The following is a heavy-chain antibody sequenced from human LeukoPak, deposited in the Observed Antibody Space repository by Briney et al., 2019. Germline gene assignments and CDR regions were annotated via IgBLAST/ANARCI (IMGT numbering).Heavy chain of an antibody. CDR2: ISSSSSYI. V-gene: IGHV3-21*01. CDR1: GFTFSSYS. D-gene: IGHD2-8*01. J-gene: IGHJ6*02. CDR3: ARDLGPRQGVSYYYGMDV. Sequence: GGSLRLSCAASGFTFSSYSMNWVRQAPGKGLEWVSSISSSSSYIYYADSVKGRFTISRDNAKNSLYLQMNSLRAEDTAVYYCARDLGPRQGVSYYYGMDVWGQGTTVTVSS.